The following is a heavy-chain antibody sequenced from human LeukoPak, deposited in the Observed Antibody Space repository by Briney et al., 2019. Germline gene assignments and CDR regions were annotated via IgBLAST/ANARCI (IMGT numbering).Heavy chain of an antibody. J-gene: IGHJ4*02. CDR3: ARSEDLSYFDY. V-gene: IGHV3-9*01. D-gene: IGHD2-15*01. CDR1: GFTFDDYA. CDR2: ISWNSGSI. Sequence: PGRSLRLSCAASGFTFDDYAMHWVRQAPGKGLEWVSGISWNSGSIGYPDSVKGRFTISRDNAKNSLYLQMNSLRAEDTALYYCARSEDLSYFDYWGQGTLVSVSS.